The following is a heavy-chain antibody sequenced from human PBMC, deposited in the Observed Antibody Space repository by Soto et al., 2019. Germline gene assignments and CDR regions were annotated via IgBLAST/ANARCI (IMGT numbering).Heavy chain of an antibody. CDR3: ARDGLNYYGSGSYYPPYNWFDP. D-gene: IGHD3-10*01. CDR1: GFTFSSYG. J-gene: IGHJ5*02. CDR2: IWYDGSNK. Sequence: GGSLRLSCAASGFTFSSYGMNWVRQAPGKXLERGAVIWYDGSNKYYADSVKGRFTISRDNSKNTLYLQMNSLRAEDTAVYYCARDGLNYYGSGSYYPPYNWFDPWGQGALVTVCS. V-gene: IGHV3-33*01.